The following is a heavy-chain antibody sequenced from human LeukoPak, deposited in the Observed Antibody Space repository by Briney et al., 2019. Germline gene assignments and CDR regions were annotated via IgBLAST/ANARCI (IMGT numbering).Heavy chain of an antibody. CDR2: INHSGST. D-gene: IGHD4-23*01. CDR3: ARGLTTMTTVVTHFDY. V-gene: IGHV4-34*01. J-gene: IGHJ4*02. CDR1: GGSFSGYY. Sequence: KPSETLSLTCAVYGGSFSGYYWSWIRQPPGKGLEWIGEINHSGSTNYNPSLKSRVTISVDTSKNQFSLKLSSVTAADTAVYYYARGLTTMTTVVTHFDYWGQGTLVTVSS.